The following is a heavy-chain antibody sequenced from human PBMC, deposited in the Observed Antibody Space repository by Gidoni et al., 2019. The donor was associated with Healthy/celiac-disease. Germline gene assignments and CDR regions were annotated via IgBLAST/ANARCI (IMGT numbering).Heavy chain of an antibody. CDR2: INHSGST. D-gene: IGHD3-22*01. V-gene: IGHV4-34*01. J-gene: IGHJ4*02. CDR3: ARGNYDSVFDY. CDR1: GGSFSGYY. Sequence: QVQLQQWGAGLLQPSETLSLTCAVYGGSFSGYYWSWIRQPPGKGLEWIGEINHSGSTNYNPSLKSRVTISVDTSKNQFSLKLSSVTAADTAVYYCARGNYDSVFDYWGQGTLVTVSS.